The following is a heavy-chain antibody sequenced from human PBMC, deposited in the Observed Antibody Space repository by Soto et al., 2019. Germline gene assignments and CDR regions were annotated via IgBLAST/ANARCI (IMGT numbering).Heavy chain of an antibody. V-gene: IGHV1-3*01. CDR3: AVYSGYDRWYFDL. CDR1: GYTFTSYA. CDR2: INAGNGNT. D-gene: IGHD5-12*01. Sequence: ASVKVSCKASGYTFTSYAMHWVLQAPGQRLEWMGWINAGNGNTKYSQKFQGRVTITRDTSASTAYMELSSLRSEDTAVYYCAVYSGYDRWYFDLWGRGTLVTVSS. J-gene: IGHJ2*01.